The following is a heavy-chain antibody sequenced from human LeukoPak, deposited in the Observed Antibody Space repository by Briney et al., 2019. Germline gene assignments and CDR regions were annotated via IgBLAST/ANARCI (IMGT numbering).Heavy chain of an antibody. J-gene: IGHJ6*03. V-gene: IGHV4-59*11. Sequence: PSVTLSLTCTVSGGSISSHYWSWIRQPPGKGLEWIGYIYQSGSTNYNPSLKSRVTTSVDTSKNQFSLQLSSVTAADTAVYYCARDTIFGYYYYMDVWGKGTTVTVSS. D-gene: IGHD3-3*01. CDR3: ARDTIFGYYYYMDV. CDR1: GGSISSHY. CDR2: IYQSGST.